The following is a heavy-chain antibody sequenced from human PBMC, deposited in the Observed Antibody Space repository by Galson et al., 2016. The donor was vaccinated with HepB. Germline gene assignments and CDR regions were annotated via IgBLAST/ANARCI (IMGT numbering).Heavy chain of an antibody. Sequence: SLRLSCAASGFFFRSHWMHWVRQAPGKGLVWVSRINTDGSSTTYADSVKGRFSISRDNAKNPLYLQMNSLRADDTAVYYCARVSALWWERYWYFDLWGRGTLVTVSS. D-gene: IGHD1-26*01. CDR3: ARVSALWWERYWYFDL. V-gene: IGHV3-74*01. CDR2: INTDGSST. J-gene: IGHJ2*01. CDR1: GFFFRSHW.